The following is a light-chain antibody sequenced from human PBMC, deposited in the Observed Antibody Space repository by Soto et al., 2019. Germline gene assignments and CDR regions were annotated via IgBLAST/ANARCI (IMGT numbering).Light chain of an antibody. CDR2: AAS. J-gene: IGKJ4*01. V-gene: IGKV1-13*02. CDR3: QQFYTYPLT. Sequence: AIQLTQSPSSLSASVGDRVTITCRASQGISSALAWYQQKSGKAPKLLIYAASSLESGVPSRFTGSGSGTDFTLTISSLQPEDFATYYCQQFYTYPLTFGGGTKVETK. CDR1: QGISSA.